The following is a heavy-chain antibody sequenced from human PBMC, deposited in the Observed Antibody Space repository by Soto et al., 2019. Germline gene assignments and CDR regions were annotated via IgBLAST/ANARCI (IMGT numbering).Heavy chain of an antibody. J-gene: IGHJ4*02. CDR1: GFSLSNARMG. V-gene: IGHV2-26*01. CDR2: IFSNDEK. Sequence: QVTLKESGPVLVKPTETLTLTCTVSGFSLSNARMGVSWIRQPPGKALEWLAHIFSNDEKSYSTSLKSRLTISKDTSKSQVVLTMTNMDPVDTATYYCARIRVNYDFWSGYALDYWGQGTLVTVSS. CDR3: ARIRVNYDFWSGYALDY. D-gene: IGHD3-3*01.